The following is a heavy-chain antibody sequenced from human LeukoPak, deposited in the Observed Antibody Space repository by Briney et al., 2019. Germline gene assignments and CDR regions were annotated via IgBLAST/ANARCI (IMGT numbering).Heavy chain of an antibody. CDR2: IYYSGST. CDR3: ARRASMGSWYFFDY. J-gene: IGHJ4*02. CDR1: GGXISSYY. D-gene: IGHD2-15*01. V-gene: IGHV4-59*08. Sequence: SETLSLTCAVSGGXISSYYCSWIRQPPGKGLEWIGYIYYSGSTNYNPSLKSRVTISVDTSKDQFSLKLSSVTAADTAVYYCARRASMGSWYFFDYWGQGALVTVSS.